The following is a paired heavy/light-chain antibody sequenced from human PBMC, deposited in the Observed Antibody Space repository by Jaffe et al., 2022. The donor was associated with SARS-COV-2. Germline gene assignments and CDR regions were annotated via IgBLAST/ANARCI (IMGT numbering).Heavy chain of an antibody. CDR2: INTNTGNP. CDR1: GYTFTTYP. D-gene: IGHD3-22*01. V-gene: IGHV7-4-1*02. Sequence: QVQLVQSGSELKKPGASVKVSCKASGYTFTTYPMNWVRQAPGQGLEWMGWINTNTGNPTYAQGFTGRFVFSLDTSVSTAYLQINSLKTEDTAVYYCARLFTYYDSSGRGDYWGQGTLVTVSS. J-gene: IGHJ4*02. CDR3: ARLFTYYDSSGRGDY.
Light chain of an antibody. CDR1: QSVGSSY. Sequence: EIVLTQSPGTLSLSPGERATLSCRASQSVGSSYLAWYQQKPGQAPRLLIYGASSRASDIPDRFSGSGSGTDFTLTISRLEPEDFAVYYCHQYGSSPRTFGQGTKVEIK. CDR3: HQYGSSPRT. J-gene: IGKJ1*01. V-gene: IGKV3-20*01. CDR2: GAS.